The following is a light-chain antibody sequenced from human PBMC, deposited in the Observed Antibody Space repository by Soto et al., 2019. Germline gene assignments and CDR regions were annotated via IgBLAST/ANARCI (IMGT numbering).Light chain of an antibody. Sequence: DIQMTQSPSTLSASVGDRVTITCRASQSISSWLAWYQQKPGKAPKLLIYKASSLESGVPSGFSGSGSGTEFTLTISSLQPDDFATYYCQQYNDNPWTFGPGTKVEIK. J-gene: IGKJ1*01. CDR1: QSISSW. CDR2: KAS. CDR3: QQYNDNPWT. V-gene: IGKV1-5*03.